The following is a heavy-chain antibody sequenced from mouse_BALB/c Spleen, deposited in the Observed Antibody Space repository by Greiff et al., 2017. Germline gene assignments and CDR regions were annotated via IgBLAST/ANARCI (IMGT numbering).Heavy chain of an antibody. D-gene: IGHD2-4*01. CDR3: AREDYDYDKAYYAMDY. J-gene: IGHJ4*01. CDR1: GFTFSDYY. Sequence: EVKVEESGGGLVKPGGSLKLSCAASGFTFSDYYMYWVRQTPEKRLEWVATISDGGSYTYYPDSVKGRFTISRDNAKNNLYLQMSSLKSEDTAMYYCAREDYDYDKAYYAMDYWGQGTSVTVSS. CDR2: ISDGGSYT. V-gene: IGHV5-4*02.